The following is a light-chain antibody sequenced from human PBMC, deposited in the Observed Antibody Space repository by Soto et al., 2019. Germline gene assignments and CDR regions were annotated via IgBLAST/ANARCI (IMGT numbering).Light chain of an antibody. J-gene: IGKJ1*01. CDR2: GAS. V-gene: IGKV3-20*01. CDR3: QQYGSSPRT. Sequence: EIVLTQSPGTLSLSPGERATLSCRASQSVRSNYLAWFQQKPGQAPRLLIYGASSRAAGIPDRFSGSGSGTDFSLTISRLEPEDFVVYYCQQYGSSPRTFGQGTKVEIK. CDR1: QSVRSNY.